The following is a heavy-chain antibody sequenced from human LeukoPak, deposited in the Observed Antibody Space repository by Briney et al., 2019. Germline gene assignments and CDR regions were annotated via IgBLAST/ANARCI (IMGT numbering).Heavy chain of an antibody. CDR3: ASSGSYRFDY. J-gene: IGHJ4*02. CDR1: GLTFSRYS. D-gene: IGHD1-26*01. Sequence: GGSLRLSCAVSGLTFSRYSMNCVRQAPGKGLEWVSHITASGTAMFYADSVKGRFTISRDNAKNSLYLQMNSLRDEDTSVYYCASSGSYRFDYWGQGTLVTVSS. V-gene: IGHV3-48*02. CDR2: ITASGTAM.